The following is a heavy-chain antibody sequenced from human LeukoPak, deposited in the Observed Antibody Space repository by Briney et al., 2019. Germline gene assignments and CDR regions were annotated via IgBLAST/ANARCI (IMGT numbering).Heavy chain of an antibody. D-gene: IGHD7-27*01. V-gene: IGHV5-51*01. CDR1: GDMFTSYW. Sequence: GESLKISCKSSGDMFTSYWIGWVRQMPGKGLEWMGIIYPGDSNVKYSPSFQGQDTISADESINTVYLQWSSLKASDTGIYYCARENRGSGDYWGQGTLVTVSS. CDR2: IYPGDSNV. CDR3: ARENRGSGDY. J-gene: IGHJ4*02.